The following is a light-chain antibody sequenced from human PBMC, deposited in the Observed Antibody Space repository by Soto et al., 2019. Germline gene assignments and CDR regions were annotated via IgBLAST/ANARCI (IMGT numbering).Light chain of an antibody. CDR3: QHLDSYST. CDR1: QGISSY. V-gene: IGKV1-9*01. J-gene: IGKJ5*01. Sequence: DIQLTQSPSFLSASVGDRVTITCRASQGISSYLAWYQQKPGKAPKLLIYAASTVQSGVPSRFSGSGSGTEFTLTISSLQPEDLATYYCQHLDSYSTFGQGTRREIK. CDR2: AAS.